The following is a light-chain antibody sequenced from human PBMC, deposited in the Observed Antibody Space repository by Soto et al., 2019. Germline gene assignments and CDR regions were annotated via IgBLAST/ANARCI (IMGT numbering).Light chain of an antibody. Sequence: QSALTQPASVSGSPGQSITISCTGSSSDVGGYDFVSWYQQHPGKAPRLMIFDVSNRPSAVSNRFSGSKSGNTASLTISGLQEDDEGDYYCASYTSRSTLVFGTGTKLTVL. V-gene: IGLV2-14*03. CDR1: SSDVGGYDF. CDR2: DVS. J-gene: IGLJ1*01. CDR3: ASYTSRSTLV.